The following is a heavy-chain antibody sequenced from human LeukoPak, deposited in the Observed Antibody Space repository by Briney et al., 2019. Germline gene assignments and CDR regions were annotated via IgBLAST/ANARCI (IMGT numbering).Heavy chain of an antibody. D-gene: IGHD2-8*02. V-gene: IGHV3-30-3*01. CDR2: ISYDGSNK. J-gene: IGHJ4*02. Sequence: GGSLRLSCAASGFTFSSYAMHWVRQAPGKGLEWVAVISYDGSNKYYADSVKGRFTISRDNAKNSLYLQMSSLRAEDTAVYYCARDVYGWELLDYWGQGTLVTVSS. CDR1: GFTFSSYA. CDR3: ARDVYGWELLDY.